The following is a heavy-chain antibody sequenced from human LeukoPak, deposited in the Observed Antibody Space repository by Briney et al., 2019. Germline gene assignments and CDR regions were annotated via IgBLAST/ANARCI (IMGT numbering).Heavy chain of an antibody. CDR1: AFTFDDYA. V-gene: IGHV3-20*04. D-gene: IGHD3-10*01. CDR3: ARVRDYYGSGTADYYYYMDV. Sequence: GGSLRLSCAASAFTFDDYAMSWVRQAPGRGLEWVSGISWKGGSTGYADSVKGRFTISRDNAKNSLYLQMNNLRVEDTALYYCARVRDYYGSGTADYYYYMDVWGKGTAVTISS. J-gene: IGHJ6*03. CDR2: ISWKGGST.